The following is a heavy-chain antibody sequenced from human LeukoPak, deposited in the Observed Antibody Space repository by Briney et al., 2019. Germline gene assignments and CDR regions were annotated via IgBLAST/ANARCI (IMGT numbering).Heavy chain of an antibody. J-gene: IGHJ4*02. Sequence: PGGSLRLSCAASGFTFSSYEMNWVRQVPGKGLEWVSSISSSSSYIYYADSVKGRFTISRDNAKNSLYLQMISLRAEDMAVYYCARDLWGTTVTADYFDSWGQGTLVTVSS. D-gene: IGHD4-17*01. CDR1: GFTFSSYE. V-gene: IGHV3-21*01. CDR2: ISSSSSYI. CDR3: ARDLWGTTVTADYFDS.